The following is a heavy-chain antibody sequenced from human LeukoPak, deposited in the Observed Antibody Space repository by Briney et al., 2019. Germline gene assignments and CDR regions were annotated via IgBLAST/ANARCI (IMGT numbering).Heavy chain of an antibody. V-gene: IGHV3-33*01. J-gene: IGHJ6*02. CDR2: IWYDGSKK. D-gene: IGHD3-9*01. CDR3: ARVANITTFGMDV. Sequence: PGGSLRLSCAASGFTFSSFGMHWVRQAPGKGLEWVAVIWYDGSKKYNADSVKGRFTISRDNSKNTLYLQMSSLRGEDTSVYYCARVANITTFGMDVWGQGTTVTVSS. CDR1: GFTFSSFG.